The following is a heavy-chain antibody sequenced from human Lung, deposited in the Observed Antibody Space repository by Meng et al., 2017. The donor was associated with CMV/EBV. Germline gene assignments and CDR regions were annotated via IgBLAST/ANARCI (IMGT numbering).Heavy chain of an antibody. CDR1: GFTFSSYG. D-gene: IGHD2-2*01. CDR3: ARALLGYCSSTSCSDVRYVDY. Sequence: GESLKISCAASGFTFSSYGMNWVRQAPGKGLEWVSYISSSSSTIYYADSVKGRFTISRDNAKNSLYLQMNSLRAEDTAVYYCARALLGYCSSTSCSDVRYVDYWGQGTLVTVSS. J-gene: IGHJ4*02. V-gene: IGHV3-48*04. CDR2: ISSSSSTI.